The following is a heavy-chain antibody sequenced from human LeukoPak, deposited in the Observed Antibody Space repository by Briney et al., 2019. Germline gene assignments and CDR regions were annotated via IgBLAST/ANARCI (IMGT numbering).Heavy chain of an antibody. CDR2: IYYHENT. CDR3: ARRAYSAAYWKHFDY. CDR1: GGSLSSSSDY. Sequence: PSETLSLTCTVSGGSLSSSSDYWGWIRQAPGTGLEWIGSIYYHENTYYNSSLKSRVTISVDTSKNQFSLKLSSVTAADTAVYFCARRAYSAAYWKHFDYWGQGTLVTVSS. D-gene: IGHD1-1*01. J-gene: IGHJ4*02. V-gene: IGHV4-39*01.